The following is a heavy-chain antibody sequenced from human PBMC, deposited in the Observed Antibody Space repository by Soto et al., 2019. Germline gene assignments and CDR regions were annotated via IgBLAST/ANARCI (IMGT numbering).Heavy chain of an antibody. CDR3: ANGRATYGLLTHDY. Sequence: GGSLRLSCAASGFSFRNYAMSWVRQAPGKGLEWISTLTGSSSNIYYADSVKGRFAISRDNSRNTLYLQTNSLTAEDTAVYYCANGRATYGLLTHDYWGQGTLVTVSS. CDR1: GFSFRNYA. V-gene: IGHV3-23*01. CDR2: LTGSSSNI. D-gene: IGHD3-10*01. J-gene: IGHJ4*02.